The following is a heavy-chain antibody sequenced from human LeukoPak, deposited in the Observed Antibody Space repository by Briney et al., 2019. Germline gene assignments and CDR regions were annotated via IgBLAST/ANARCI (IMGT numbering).Heavy chain of an antibody. CDR1: GFMFSYYG. CDR3: ARDGYYDGTGYYPYYYYGMDV. D-gene: IGHD3-22*01. J-gene: IGHJ6*02. V-gene: IGHV3-30*03. CDR2: ISSDGKMK. Sequence: GGSLRLSCAASGFMFSYYGMHWFRQAPGKGLEWVAIISSDGKMKYYADSVKGRFTIFRDNSENTLSLQLHSLRVEDTAIYYCARDGYYDGTGYYPYYYYGMDVWGQGTTVTVSS.